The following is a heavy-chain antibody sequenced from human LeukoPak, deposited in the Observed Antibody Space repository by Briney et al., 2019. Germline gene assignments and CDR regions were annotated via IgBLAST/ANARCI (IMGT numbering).Heavy chain of an antibody. CDR3: ARGPRAAAGHWYFDL. CDR1: GGSFSGYY. CDR2: INHSGST. Sequence: PSETLSLTCAVYGGSFSGYYWSWLRQPPGKGLEWIGEINHSGSTNYNPSLKSRVTISVDTSKNQFSLKLSSVTAADTAVYYCARGPRAAAGHWYFDLWGRGTLVTVSS. D-gene: IGHD6-13*01. J-gene: IGHJ2*01. V-gene: IGHV4-34*01.